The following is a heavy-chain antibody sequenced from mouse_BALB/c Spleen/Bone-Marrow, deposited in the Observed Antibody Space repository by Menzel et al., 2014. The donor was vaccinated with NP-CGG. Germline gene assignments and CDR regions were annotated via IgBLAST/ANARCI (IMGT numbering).Heavy chain of an antibody. D-gene: IGHD2-4*01. V-gene: IGHV2-9*02. Sequence: QVQLKESGPGLVAPSQSLSITCTVSGFSLTSYGVHWVRQPPGKGLEWLGVIWAGGSTNYNSALMSRLSISKGNSKSQVFLKMNSLQTDDTAMYYCARSTMITEGFAYWGQGTLVTVSA. CDR2: IWAGGST. CDR1: GFSLTSYG. CDR3: ARSTMITEGFAY. J-gene: IGHJ3*01.